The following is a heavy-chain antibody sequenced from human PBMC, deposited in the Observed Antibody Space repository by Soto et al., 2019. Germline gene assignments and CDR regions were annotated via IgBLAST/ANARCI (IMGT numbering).Heavy chain of an antibody. D-gene: IGHD3-16*02. Sequence: LRLSCAASGFTFSNYGMHWVRQAPGKGLEWVAAVWYDGSNKYYADSVKGRFTISRDTSKNTLYLEMNSLRAEDTAVYYCARDLSGPLDYWGQGIPVTVSS. CDR3: ARDLSGPLDY. J-gene: IGHJ4*02. V-gene: IGHV3-33*01. CDR1: GFTFSNYG. CDR2: VWYDGSNK.